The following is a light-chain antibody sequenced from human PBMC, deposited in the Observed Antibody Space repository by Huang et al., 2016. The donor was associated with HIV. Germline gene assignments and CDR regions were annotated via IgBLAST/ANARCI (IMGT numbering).Light chain of an antibody. Sequence: IVLTQSPGTLSLSPGQRATLSCRASQSVSSSYLAWYQQKPGQPPRPLIYGASSRATGIPDRFSGSGSGTDFTLTISRLEPADFAVYYCQQYGSSPGTFGQGTKVEIK. CDR2: GAS. V-gene: IGKV3-20*01. J-gene: IGKJ1*01. CDR1: QSVSSSY. CDR3: QQYGSSPGT.